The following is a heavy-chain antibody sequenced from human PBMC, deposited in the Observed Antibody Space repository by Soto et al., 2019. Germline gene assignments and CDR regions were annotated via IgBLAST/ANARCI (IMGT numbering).Heavy chain of an antibody. CDR3: ARRALITSFGVVHLLAF. CDR2: ITVYNGNT. V-gene: IGHV1-18*04. Sequence: ASVKVSCKASGYTFTNNAISWVRQAPGQGLEWMGWITVYNGNTNYAQNVQGRVSMTTDTSTNTSYMELRSLRSDDTAVYYCARRALITSFGVVHLLAFCGQGSTVIVSS. J-gene: IGHJ6*02. D-gene: IGHD3-3*01. CDR1: GYTFTNNA.